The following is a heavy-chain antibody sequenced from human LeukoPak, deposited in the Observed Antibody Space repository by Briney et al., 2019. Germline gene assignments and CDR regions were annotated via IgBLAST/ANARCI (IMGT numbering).Heavy chain of an antibody. J-gene: IGHJ4*02. V-gene: IGHV1-46*01. CDR3: ARRRGRFLTHCGTECYSGYDY. Sequence: GASVKVSCKASGYTFTSYYMHWVRQAPGQGLEWMGIINPSGGSTSYAQKFQGRVTMTEDTSTDTAYMELSSLRSEDTAVYYCARRRGRFLTHCGTECYSGYDYWGQGALVAVAS. CDR2: INPSGGST. D-gene: IGHD2-21*01. CDR1: GYTFTSYY.